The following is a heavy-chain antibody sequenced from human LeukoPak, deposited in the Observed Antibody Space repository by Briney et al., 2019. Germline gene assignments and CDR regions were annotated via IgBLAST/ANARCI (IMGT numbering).Heavy chain of an antibody. CDR2: ISGSGGST. J-gene: IGHJ4*02. CDR1: GCTFSSYA. D-gene: IGHD6-19*01. Sequence: GGSLRLSCAVSGCTFSSYAMSWVRQAPGKGLEWVSAISGSGGSTYYADSVKGRFTISRDNSKNTLYLQMNSLRAEGTAVYYCAKELEAVAGTDVDYWGLGTLVTVSS. V-gene: IGHV3-23*01. CDR3: AKELEAVAGTDVDY.